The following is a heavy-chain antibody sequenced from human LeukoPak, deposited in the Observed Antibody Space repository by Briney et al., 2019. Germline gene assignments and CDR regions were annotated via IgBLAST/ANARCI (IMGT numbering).Heavy chain of an antibody. Sequence: GAXVKVSCKASGGTFSSYAISWVRQAPGQGLEWMGGIIPIFGTANFAQNFQGRVTITTDESTSTAYMELSSLRSEDTAVYYCATGSYQNGNYYYMDVWGKGTTVTVSS. J-gene: IGHJ6*03. V-gene: IGHV1-69*05. CDR1: GGTFSSYA. CDR3: ATGSYQNGNYYYMDV. D-gene: IGHD1-14*01. CDR2: IIPIFGTA.